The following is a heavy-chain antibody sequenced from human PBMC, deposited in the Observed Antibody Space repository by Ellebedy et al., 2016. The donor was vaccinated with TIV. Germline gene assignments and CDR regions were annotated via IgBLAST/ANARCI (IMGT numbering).Heavy chain of an antibody. D-gene: IGHD4-17*01. CDR2: INFSGDT. CDR1: GDSIRSSSSY. J-gene: IGHJ6*02. V-gene: IGHV4-39*01. CDR3: AGGRVLRTKVTTGYYYGMDV. Sequence: MPPETLSLTCTVSGDSIRSSSSYWGWIRQPPGKGLEWIGSINFSGDTHYNPSLKSRVTLSVDTSKNQFSLTLSSVTAADTAVYYFAGGRVLRTKVTTGYYYGMDVWGQGTTVTVSS.